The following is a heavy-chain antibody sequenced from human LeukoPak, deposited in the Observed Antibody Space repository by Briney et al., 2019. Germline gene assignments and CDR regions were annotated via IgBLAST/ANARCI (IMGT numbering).Heavy chain of an antibody. D-gene: IGHD2-2*02. CDR3: ARIVRAAIAGGDAFDI. CDR2: IKQDGSEK. V-gene: IGHV3-7*01. Sequence: PGGSLRLSCAASGFTFSSYWMSWVRLAPGKGLEWVANIKQDGSEKYYVDSVKGRFTISRDNAKNSLYLQMNSLRAEDTAVYYCARIVRAAIAGGDAFDIWGQGTMVTVSS. J-gene: IGHJ3*02. CDR1: GFTFSSYW.